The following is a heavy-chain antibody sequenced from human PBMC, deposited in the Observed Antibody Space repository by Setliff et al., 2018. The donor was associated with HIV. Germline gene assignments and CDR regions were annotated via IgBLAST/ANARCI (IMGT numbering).Heavy chain of an antibody. V-gene: IGHV4-4*08. CDR2: IHTTGSP. Sequence: SETLSLTCTVSGGSISGYHWGWIRQPPGRGLEWIGSIHTTGSPKNNPSLQSRVSISIDMAKSLFSLELSSVTAADTAVYYCARLLEGPDYSSDFRYFDWFPDVWGQGTLVTVSS. J-gene: IGHJ4*02. D-gene: IGHD3-9*01. CDR1: GGSISGYH. CDR3: ARLLEGPDYSSDFRYFDWFPDV.